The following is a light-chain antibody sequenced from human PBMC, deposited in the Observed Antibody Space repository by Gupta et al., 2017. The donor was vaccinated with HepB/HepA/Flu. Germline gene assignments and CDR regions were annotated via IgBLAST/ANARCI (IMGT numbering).Light chain of an antibody. CDR1: QSVTSY. Sequence: DIQMTQSPSSLSASVGDRVIIACRSSQSVTSYLNWYQQRSGRAPKLLIYAASSLQSGVPSRFSGAGYGTDFTLSISSLQPEDFATYYCHQSYSTPLTFGGGTKVEI. CDR2: AAS. J-gene: IGKJ4*01. V-gene: IGKV1-39*01. CDR3: HQSYSTPLT.